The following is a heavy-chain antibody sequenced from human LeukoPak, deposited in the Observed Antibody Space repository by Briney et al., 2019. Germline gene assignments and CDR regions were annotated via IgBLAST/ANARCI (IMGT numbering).Heavy chain of an antibody. J-gene: IGHJ4*02. D-gene: IGHD3-22*01. CDR1: GGSISSSSYY. Sequence: PSETLSLTCTVSGGSISSSSYYWGWIRQPPGKGLEWIGSIHYSGSTYYNPSLKSRVTISVDTSKNQFSLKLSSVTAADTAVYYCASTALYTYYYDSSGYYFDYWGQGTLVTVSS. V-gene: IGHV4-39*01. CDR3: ASTALYTYYYDSSGYYFDY. CDR2: IHYSGST.